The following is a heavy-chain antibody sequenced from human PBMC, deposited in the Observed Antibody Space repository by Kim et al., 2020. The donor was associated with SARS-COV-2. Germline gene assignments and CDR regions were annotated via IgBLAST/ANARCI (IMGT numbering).Heavy chain of an antibody. V-gene: IGHV4-31*02. J-gene: IGHJ4*02. D-gene: IGHD3-10*01. CDR3: ARLYPMVRGVIIGGPFDY. Sequence: TSRVTISVDTSKNQFSLKLSSVTAANTAVYYCARLYPMVRGVIIGGPFDYWGQGILVTVSS.